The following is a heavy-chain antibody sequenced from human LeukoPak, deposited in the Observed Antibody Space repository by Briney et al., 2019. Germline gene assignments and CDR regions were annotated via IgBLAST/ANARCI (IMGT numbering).Heavy chain of an antibody. J-gene: IGHJ4*02. CDR2: IYHSGSS. CDR3: GRGVLEPDY. V-gene: IGHV4-30-2*01. Sequence: SETLSLTCAVSGCSLSRGGYPWRWPRQPPGRGLEWIGYIYHSGSSYYNTSLKSRVTITVESSKNQCSRKLSSVTAADTAVDYWGRGVLEPDYWGQGTLVTVAS. D-gene: IGHD1-1*01. CDR1: GCSLSRGGYP.